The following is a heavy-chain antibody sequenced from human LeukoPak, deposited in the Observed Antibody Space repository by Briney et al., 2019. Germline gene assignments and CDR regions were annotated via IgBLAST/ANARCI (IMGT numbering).Heavy chain of an antibody. D-gene: IGHD5-24*01. CDR3: ARLRDWVLDY. Sequence: PSETLSLTCSVSGGSIISSAYYWGWIRQPPGEGLESIGSMYYSGSTYYNPSLKSRVSIYVDTSKNQFSLKLSSVTAADTAVYYCARLRDWVLDYWGQGTLVTVSS. CDR2: MYYSGST. V-gene: IGHV4-39*01. J-gene: IGHJ4*02. CDR1: GGSIISSAYY.